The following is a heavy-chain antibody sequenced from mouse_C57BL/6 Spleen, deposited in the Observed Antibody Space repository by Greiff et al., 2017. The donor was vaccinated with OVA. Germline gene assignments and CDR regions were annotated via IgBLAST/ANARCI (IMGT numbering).Heavy chain of an antibody. CDR1: GFTFSSYA. CDR3: TRDEGYGSSYGLYAMDY. Sequence: EVQVVESGAGLVKPGGSLKLSCAASGFTFSSYAMSWVRQTPEKRLEWVAYISSGGDYIYYADTVKGRFTISRDNARNTLYLQMSSLKSEDTAMYYCTRDEGYGSSYGLYAMDYWGQGTSVTVSS. J-gene: IGHJ4*01. V-gene: IGHV5-9-1*02. CDR2: ISSGGDYI. D-gene: IGHD1-1*01.